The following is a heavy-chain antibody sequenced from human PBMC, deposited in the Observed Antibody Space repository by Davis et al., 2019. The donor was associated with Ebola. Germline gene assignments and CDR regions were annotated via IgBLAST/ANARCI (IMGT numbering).Heavy chain of an antibody. CDR2: IRYDGSNK. D-gene: IGHD2-15*01. CDR1: GFTFSSYG. CDR3: ASSYGMDV. J-gene: IGHJ6*04. V-gene: IGHV3-30*02. Sequence: PGGSLRLSCAASGFTFSSYGMHWVRQAPGKGLEWVAFIRYDGSNKYYADSVKGRFTISRDNAKNSLYVQMNSLRAEDTAVYYCASSYGMDVWGKGTTVTVSS.